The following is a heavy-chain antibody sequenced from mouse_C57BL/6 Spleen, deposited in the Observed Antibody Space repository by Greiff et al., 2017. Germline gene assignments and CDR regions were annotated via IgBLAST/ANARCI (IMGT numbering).Heavy chain of an antibody. CDR2: IDPANGNT. V-gene: IGHV14-3*01. D-gene: IGHD2-4*01. J-gene: IGHJ2*01. CDR3: ARVYYDYDEVGFDY. CDR1: GFNIKNTY. Sequence: VQLQQSVAELVRPGASVKLSCTASGFNIKNTYMHWVKQRPEQGLEWIGRIDPANGNTKYDPKFQGKATITADTSSNTAYLQHSSLTSEDTSIYYCARVYYDYDEVGFDYWGQGTTLTVSS.